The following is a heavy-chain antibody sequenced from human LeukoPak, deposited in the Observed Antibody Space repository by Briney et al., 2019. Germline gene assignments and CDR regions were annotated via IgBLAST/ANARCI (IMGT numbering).Heavy chain of an antibody. CDR1: GFTFSSYG. Sequence: PGGSLRLSCAASGFTFSSYGMHWVRQAPGKGLEWVAVISYDGSNKYYADSVKGRFTISRDNSKNTLYLQMNSLRAEDTAVYYCAKVAVTTGYFDYWGQGTLVTVSS. V-gene: IGHV3-30*18. CDR3: AKVAVTTGYFDY. D-gene: IGHD4-17*01. J-gene: IGHJ4*02. CDR2: ISYDGSNK.